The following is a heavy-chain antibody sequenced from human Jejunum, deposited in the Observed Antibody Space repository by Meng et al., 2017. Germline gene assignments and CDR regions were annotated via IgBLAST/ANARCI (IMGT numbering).Heavy chain of an antibody. J-gene: IGHJ4*02. V-gene: IGHV5-51*01. Sequence: GESLKISCKSSGGRFTTYWIGWVRQLPGKGLEWMGIFYPDASQTLYSPSFLGQVTISDDKSISTVYLQWNSLKASDTAMYYCARRHFFSSGSSDSWGQG. CDR3: ARRHFFSSGSSDS. D-gene: IGHD3-10*01. CDR2: FYPDASQT. CDR1: GGRFTTYW.